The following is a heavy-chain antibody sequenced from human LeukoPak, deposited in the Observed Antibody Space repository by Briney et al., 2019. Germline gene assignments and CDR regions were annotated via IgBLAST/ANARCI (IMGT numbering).Heavy chain of an antibody. CDR2: ISSSSSYI. J-gene: IGHJ3*02. D-gene: IGHD3-22*01. CDR3: ARDRGALWYDTSGFAFDI. V-gene: IGHV3-21*01. CDR1: GFTFSNAW. Sequence: GGSLRLSCAASGFTFSNAWMSWVRQAPGQGLEWVSSISSSSSYIFYADSVKGRFTISRDNAKKSLYLQMNSLRAEDTAVYYCARDRGALWYDTSGFAFDIWGQGTMVTVSS.